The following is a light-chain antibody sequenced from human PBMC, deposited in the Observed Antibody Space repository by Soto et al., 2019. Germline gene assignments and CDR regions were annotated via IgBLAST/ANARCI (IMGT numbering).Light chain of an antibody. Sequence: QSALTQPASVSGSPGQSITISCTGTSSDVGGYNYVSWYQQYPGKPPKLMISQVSDRPSGVSYRFSGSKSGNTASLTISGLQAEDEADYYCSSYTTTSTIIFGGGTQLTVL. V-gene: IGLV2-14*01. CDR1: SSDVGGYNY. CDR2: QVS. J-gene: IGLJ2*01. CDR3: SSYTTTSTII.